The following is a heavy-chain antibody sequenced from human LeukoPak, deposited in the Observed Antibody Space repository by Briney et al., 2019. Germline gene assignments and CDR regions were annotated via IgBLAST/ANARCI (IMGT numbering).Heavy chain of an antibody. CDR1: GGSFSGYY. CDR3: ARLTYYDFWSGYLPPAAFDY. CDR2: INHSGST. D-gene: IGHD3-3*01. Sequence: NTSETLSLTCAVYGGSFSGYYWSWIRQPPGKGLEWIGEINHSGSTNYNPSLKSRVTISVDTSKNQFSLKLSSVTAADTAVYYCARLTYYDFWSGYLPPAAFDYWGQGTLVTVSS. J-gene: IGHJ4*02. V-gene: IGHV4-34*01.